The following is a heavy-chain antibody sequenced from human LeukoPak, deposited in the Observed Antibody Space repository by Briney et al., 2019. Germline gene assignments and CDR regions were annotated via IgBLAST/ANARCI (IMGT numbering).Heavy chain of an antibody. Sequence: SETLSLTCTVSGGSISSSSYYWGWIRQPPGKGLEWIGSIYYGGSTYYNPSLKSRVTISVDTSKNQFSLKLSSVTAADTAVYYCARRVIAVAGTTGSRTPVDYWGQGTLVTVSS. CDR2: IYYGGST. CDR1: GGSISSSSYY. CDR3: ARRVIAVAGTTGSRTPVDY. J-gene: IGHJ4*02. D-gene: IGHD6-19*01. V-gene: IGHV4-39*01.